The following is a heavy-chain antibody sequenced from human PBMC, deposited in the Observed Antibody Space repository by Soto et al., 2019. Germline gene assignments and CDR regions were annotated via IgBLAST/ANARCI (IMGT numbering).Heavy chain of an antibody. CDR3: ARDGSSGVDYFDY. J-gene: IGHJ4*02. D-gene: IGHD6-13*01. Sequence: SETLSLTCTVSGGSISSCGYYWSWIRQHPGKGLEWIGYIYYSGSTYYNPSLKSRVTISVDTSKNQFSLKLSSVTAADTAVYYCARDGSSGVDYFDYWGQGTLVTVSS. CDR1: GGSISSCGYY. CDR2: IYYSGST. V-gene: IGHV4-31*03.